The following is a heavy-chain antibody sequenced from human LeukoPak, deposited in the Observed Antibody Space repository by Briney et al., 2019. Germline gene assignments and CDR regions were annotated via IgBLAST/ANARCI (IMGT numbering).Heavy chain of an antibody. CDR2: ISGSGGST. V-gene: IGHV3-23*01. Sequence: GGSLRLSCAASGFTFSSYGMSWVRQAPGKGLEWVSAISGSGGSTYYADSVKGRFTISRDNSKNTLYLQMNSLRAKDTAVYYCAKKARITMVRGVPFDIWGQGTMVTVSS. CDR3: AKKARITMVRGVPFDI. J-gene: IGHJ3*02. D-gene: IGHD3-10*01. CDR1: GFTFSSYG.